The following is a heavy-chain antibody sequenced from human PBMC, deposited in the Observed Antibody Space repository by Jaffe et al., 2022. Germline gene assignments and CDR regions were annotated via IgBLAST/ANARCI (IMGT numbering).Heavy chain of an antibody. CDR3: ARAISLEGY. CDR2: IKPDGSEK. CDR1: GFSFSGYW. J-gene: IGHJ4*02. Sequence: EVQLVESGGGLVQPGGSLRLSCADSGFSFSGYWMSWVRQAPGKGLEWVANIKPDGSEKYYVDSVKGRFTISRDNAKNSLYLQMNSLRAEDTAVYYCARAISLEGYWGQGTLVTVSS. V-gene: IGHV3-7*01. D-gene: IGHD2-21*01.